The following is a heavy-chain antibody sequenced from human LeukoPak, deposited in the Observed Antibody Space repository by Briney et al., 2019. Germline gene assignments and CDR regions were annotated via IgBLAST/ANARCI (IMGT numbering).Heavy chain of an antibody. CDR3: VTWGVEAGMDH. V-gene: IGHV3-7*01. Sequence: GGSLRPSCEVSGFASGFTFEYCWMGCVRQAPGKGLEWVANVNPDGSDTYYVDSVKGRFTISRDNAKKSMFLQMNSLRAEDTAVYYCVTWGVEAGMDHWGPGTLVTVSS. J-gene: IGHJ4*02. D-gene: IGHD6-13*01. CDR2: VNPDGSDT. CDR1: GFASGFTFEYCW.